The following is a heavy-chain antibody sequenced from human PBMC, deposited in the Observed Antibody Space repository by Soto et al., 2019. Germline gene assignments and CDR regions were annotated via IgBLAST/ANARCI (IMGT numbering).Heavy chain of an antibody. D-gene: IGHD5-18*01. J-gene: IGHJ5*02. CDR2: INHSGST. V-gene: IGHV4-34*01. CDR1: GGSFSGYY. Sequence: PSETLSLTCAVYGGSFSGYYWSWIRQPPGKGLEWIGEINHSGSTNYNPSLKSRVTISVDTSKNQFSLKLSSETAADTAVYYCARSHSYGSNWFDPWGQGTLVTVSS. CDR3: ARSHSYGSNWFDP.